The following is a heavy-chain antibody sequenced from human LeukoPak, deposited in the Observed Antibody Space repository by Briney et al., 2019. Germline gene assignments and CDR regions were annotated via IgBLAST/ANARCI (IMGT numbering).Heavy chain of an antibody. CDR1: GFTFSSYG. J-gene: IGHJ4*02. Sequence: GGSLRLSCAASGFTFSSYGMHWVRQAPGKGLEWVAFIRYDGSNKYYADSVKGRFTISRDNSKNTLYLQMNSLRAEDAAVYYCAKDMGRFLEGSDGGFDYFDYWGQGTLVTVSS. D-gene: IGHD3-3*01. CDR3: AKDMGRFLEGSDGGFDYFDY. V-gene: IGHV3-30*02. CDR2: IRYDGSNK.